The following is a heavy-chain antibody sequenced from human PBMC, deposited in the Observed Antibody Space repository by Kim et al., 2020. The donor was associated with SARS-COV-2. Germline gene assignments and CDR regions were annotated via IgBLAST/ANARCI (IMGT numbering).Heavy chain of an antibody. CDR3: ARDLTYSYGYYFDY. Sequence: ADSVKGRLTISRDDSKNTLFVQMNSLRAEDTAMYYCARDLTYSYGYYFDYWGQGTLVTVSS. J-gene: IGHJ4*02. V-gene: IGHV3-30*01. D-gene: IGHD5-18*01.